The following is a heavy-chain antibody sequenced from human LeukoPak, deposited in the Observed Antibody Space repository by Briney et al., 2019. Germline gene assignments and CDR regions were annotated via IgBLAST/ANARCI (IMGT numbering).Heavy chain of an antibody. J-gene: IGHJ4*02. V-gene: IGHV4-59*01. Sequence: PSETLSLTCTVSGGSISSYYWSWIRQPPGKGLERIGYIYYSGSTNYNPSLKSRVTISLDTSKNQFSLRLSSVTAADTAVYYCARSPSAARVDYWGQGTLVTVSS. D-gene: IGHD6-25*01. CDR3: ARSPSAARVDY. CDR1: GGSISSYY. CDR2: IYYSGST.